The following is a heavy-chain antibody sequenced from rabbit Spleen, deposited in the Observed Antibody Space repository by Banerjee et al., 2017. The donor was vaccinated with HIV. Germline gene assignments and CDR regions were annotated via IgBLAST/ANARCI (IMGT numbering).Heavy chain of an antibody. V-gene: IGHV1S40*01. J-gene: IGHJ4*01. CDR2: IYTGNAKT. CDR3: ARDSGSNAYIDVFVSL. Sequence: QSLEESGGDLVKPGASLTLTCTASGFSFSSVFWMCWVRQAPGKGLEWIGCIYTGNAKTYYASWAKGRFTISRTSSSTVTLQMTSLTVADTATYFCARDSGSNAYIDVFVSLWGPGTLVT. D-gene: IGHD4-2*01. CDR1: GFSFSSVFW.